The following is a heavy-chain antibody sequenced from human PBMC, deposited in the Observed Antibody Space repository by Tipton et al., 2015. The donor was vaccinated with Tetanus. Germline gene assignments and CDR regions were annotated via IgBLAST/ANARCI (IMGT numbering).Heavy chain of an antibody. V-gene: IGHV4-39*07. J-gene: IGHJ6*02. CDR1: GVSIRSSTYF. CDR3: ARSGYYSRAYYHYRMDV. Sequence: GLVKPSETLSLTCAVSGVSIRSSTYFWGWIRQPPGKGLEWIGHIFYTGSSHYNPSFESRVTISVDTSKNQFSLNLSSVTAADTAVYYCARSGYYSRAYYHYRMDVWGQGTTVSVSS. D-gene: IGHD3-9*01. CDR2: IFYTGSS.